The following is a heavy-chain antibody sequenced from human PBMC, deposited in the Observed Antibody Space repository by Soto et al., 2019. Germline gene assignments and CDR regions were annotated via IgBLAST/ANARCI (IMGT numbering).Heavy chain of an antibody. D-gene: IGHD5-12*01. CDR3: ARPRQGIRGYGMGNYYYYYGMDV. J-gene: IGHJ6*02. CDR2: IYYSGST. V-gene: IGHV4-39*01. Sequence: SETLSLTCTVSGGSISSGSYYWGWIRQPPGKGLEWIGSIYYSGSTYYNPSLKSRVTISVDTSKNQFSLKLSSVTAADTAVYYCARPRQGIRGYGMGNYYYYYGMDVWGQGTAVTVSS. CDR1: GGSISSGSYY.